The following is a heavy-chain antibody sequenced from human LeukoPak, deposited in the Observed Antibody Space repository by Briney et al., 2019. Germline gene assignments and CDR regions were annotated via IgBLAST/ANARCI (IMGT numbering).Heavy chain of an antibody. CDR1: GGTFSSYA. D-gene: IGHD2-15*01. CDR2: IIPILGIA. Sequence: GASVKVSCKASGGTFSSYAISWVRQAPGQGLERMGRIIPILGIANYAQKFQGRVTITADKSTSTAYMELSSLRSEDTAVYYCAREPREVVGRYYYYYGMDVWGQGTTVTVSS. J-gene: IGHJ6*02. CDR3: AREPREVVGRYYYYYGMDV. V-gene: IGHV1-69*04.